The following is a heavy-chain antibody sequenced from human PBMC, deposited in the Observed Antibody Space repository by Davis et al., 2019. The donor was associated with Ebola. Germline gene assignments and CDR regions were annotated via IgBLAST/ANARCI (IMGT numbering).Heavy chain of an antibody. V-gene: IGHV4-30-2*01. CDR3: ARQGGGHIVVVVAALRYGMDV. J-gene: IGHJ6*02. Sequence: SETLSLTCAVSGGSISSGGYSWSWIRQPPGKGLEWIGYIYHSGSTYYNPSLKSRVTISVDRSKNQFSLKLSSVTAADTAVYYCARQGGGHIVVVVAALRYGMDVWGQGTTVTVSS. CDR1: GGSISSGGYS. CDR2: IYHSGST. D-gene: IGHD2-15*01.